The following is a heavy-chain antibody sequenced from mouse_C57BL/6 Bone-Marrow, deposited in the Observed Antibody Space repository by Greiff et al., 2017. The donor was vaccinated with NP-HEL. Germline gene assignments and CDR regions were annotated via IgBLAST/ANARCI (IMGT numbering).Heavy chain of an antibody. V-gene: IGHV1-18*01. J-gene: IGHJ1*03. CDR1: GYTFTDYN. D-gene: IGHD1-1*01. Sequence: EVKLQQSGPELVKPGASVKIPCKASGYTFTDYNMDWVKQSHGKSLEWIGDINPNNGGTIYNQKFKGKATLTVDKSSSTAYMELRSLTSEDTAVYYCARYYYGSSYWYFDVWGTGTTVTVSS. CDR3: ARYYYGSSYWYFDV. CDR2: INPNNGGT.